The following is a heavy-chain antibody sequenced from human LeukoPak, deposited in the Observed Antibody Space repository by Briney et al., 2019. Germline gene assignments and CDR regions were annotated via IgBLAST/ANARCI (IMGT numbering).Heavy chain of an antibody. CDR2: ISWNSGSI. Sequence: GRSLRLSCAASGFTFDDYAMHWVRQAPGKGLEWVSGISWNSGSIGYADSVKGRFTISRDNAKNSLYLQMNSLRAEDTAVYYCARQDYDFWSGYPVVWGQGTTVTVSS. J-gene: IGHJ6*02. CDR1: GFTFDDYA. D-gene: IGHD3-3*01. CDR3: ARQDYDFWSGYPVV. V-gene: IGHV3-9*01.